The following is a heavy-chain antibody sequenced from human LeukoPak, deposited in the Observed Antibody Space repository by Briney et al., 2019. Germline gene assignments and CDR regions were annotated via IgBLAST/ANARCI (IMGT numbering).Heavy chain of an antibody. CDR3: AKAERGYSGDYAMDV. D-gene: IGHD5-12*01. CDR2: ILYDGSNK. J-gene: IGHJ6*02. CDR1: GFTFSTYA. V-gene: IGHV3-30*18. Sequence: GGSLRLSCAASGFTFSTYATHWARQAPGKGGEWVADILYDGSNKYYGDTVMGRFPISRDNSKNTLYLQMTSLRGEDTAVYYCAKAERGYSGDYAMDVWGQGTTVTVSS.